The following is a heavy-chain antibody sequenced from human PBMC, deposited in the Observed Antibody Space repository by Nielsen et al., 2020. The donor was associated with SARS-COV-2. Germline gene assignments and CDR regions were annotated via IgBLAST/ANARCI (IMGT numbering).Heavy chain of an antibody. J-gene: IGHJ4*02. V-gene: IGHV4-4*02. CDR1: GGSISSSNW. CDR3: ARGPRVYYYDSSGYFY. Sequence: SETLSLTCAVSGGSISSSNWWSWVRQPPGKGLEWIGEINHSGSTNYNPSLKSRVTISVDTSKNQFSLKLSSVTAADTAVYYCARGPRVYYYDSSGYFYWGQGTLVTVSS. D-gene: IGHD3-22*01. CDR2: INHSGST.